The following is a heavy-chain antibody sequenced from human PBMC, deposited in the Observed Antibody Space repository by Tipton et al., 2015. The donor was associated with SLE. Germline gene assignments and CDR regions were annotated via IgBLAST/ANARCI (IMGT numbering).Heavy chain of an antibody. Sequence: QSGAEVKKPGASVKVSCKASAYIFTSYALHWVRQAPGQGLEWMGWMNTNTGKPTYAQGFTGRFVFSMDTSVSTAYLQISSLRAEDTAMYYCGRSEGSNYAFDSWGQGTMLSVSS. J-gene: IGHJ3*02. V-gene: IGHV7-4-1*02. CDR3: GRSEGSNYAFDS. CDR1: AYIFTSYA. CDR2: MNTNTGKP. D-gene: IGHD1-26*01.